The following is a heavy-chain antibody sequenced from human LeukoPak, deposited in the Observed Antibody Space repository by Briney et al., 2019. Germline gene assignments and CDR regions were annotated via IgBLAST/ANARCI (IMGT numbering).Heavy chain of an antibody. CDR2: INSDGNST. J-gene: IGHJ4*02. D-gene: IGHD6-6*01. CDR3: ARDLSSSNYDY. Sequence: PGGSLRLSCAASGFTFSSYWMHWVRQAPGKGLVWVSRINSDGNSTSYADSVKGRFTISRYNAKNTLYLQMHSPRAEDTAVYYCARDLSSSNYDYWGQGTLVTVSS. CDR1: GFTFSSYW. V-gene: IGHV3-74*01.